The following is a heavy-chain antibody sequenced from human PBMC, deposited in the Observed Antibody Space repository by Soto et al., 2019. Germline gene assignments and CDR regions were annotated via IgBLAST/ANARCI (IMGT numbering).Heavy chain of an antibody. CDR2: IYWDDSK. V-gene: IGHV2-5*02. J-gene: IGHJ4*02. Sequence: QITLKESGPTLVRPTQTLTLTCAFSGFSLSTSGVGVGWIRQPPGKALEWLAVIYWDDSKHYSPSLRSRLTITTATSKNQVILTLTKMDPMETGAYYCAHQGPEDCPLDYGGQGTLVTVSS. CDR1: GFSLSTSGVG. D-gene: IGHD2-21*02. CDR3: AHQGPEDCPLDY.